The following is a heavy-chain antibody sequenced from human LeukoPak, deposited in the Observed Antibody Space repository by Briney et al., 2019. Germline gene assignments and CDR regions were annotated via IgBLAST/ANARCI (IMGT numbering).Heavy chain of an antibody. CDR1: GGSISSSSYY. J-gene: IGHJ5*02. CDR3: ARDIVVVDNNWFDP. V-gene: IGHV4-61*02. D-gene: IGHD2-15*01. CDR2: IYSSGST. Sequence: SETLSLTCTVSGGSISSSSYYWTWIRQPAGKGLEWIGRIYSSGSTNYNPSLKSRVTISEDTSKNQFSLKLSSVTAADTAVYYCARDIVVVDNNWFDPWGQGILVTVSS.